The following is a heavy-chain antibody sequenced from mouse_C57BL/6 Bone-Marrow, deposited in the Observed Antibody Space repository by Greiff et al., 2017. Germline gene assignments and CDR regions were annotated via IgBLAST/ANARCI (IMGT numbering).Heavy chain of an antibody. D-gene: IGHD1-1*01. CDR3: ARSTVETWYFDV. CDR2: FTIYSDAT. V-gene: IGHV1-49*01. J-gene: IGHJ1*03. CDR1: YFAFTASA. Sequence: LKESGAELVRPGSSVKLSCKDSYFAFTASAMHWVKQRPGHGLEWIGSFTIYSDATDYSGNFKGKATLTANTSSSTAYMELISLTSVDSAVYYCARSTVETWYFDVWGTGTTVTVSS.